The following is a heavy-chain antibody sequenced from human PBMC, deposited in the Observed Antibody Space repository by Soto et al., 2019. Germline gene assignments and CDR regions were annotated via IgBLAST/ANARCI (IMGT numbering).Heavy chain of an antibody. D-gene: IGHD1-26*01. CDR3: ARSSGCYRYFDF. J-gene: IGHJ2*01. Sequence: EVQLVESVGCFVQPGGSLRLSCAASGFTFSDHYMDWVRQAPGKGLEWVGRTRNKANSYTTEYAASVKGRFTISRDDSENSLHLQMNSLQIEDTAVYFCARSSGCYRYFDFWGRGTLVTVSS. CDR2: TRNKANSYTT. CDR1: GFTFSDHY. V-gene: IGHV3-72*01.